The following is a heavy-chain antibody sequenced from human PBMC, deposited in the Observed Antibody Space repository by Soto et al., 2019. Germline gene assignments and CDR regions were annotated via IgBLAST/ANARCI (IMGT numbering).Heavy chain of an antibody. J-gene: IGHJ4*02. CDR2: INPDSGAT. CDR3: ARGDYGTGGYPFPYFDY. CDR1: GYSFTGYY. V-gene: IGHV1-2*02. D-gene: IGHD2-8*02. Sequence: HEHLVQSGAEVKRPGASLKVSCKASGYSFTGYYIHWVRQAPGQGLEWMGWINPDSGATNYAQNFQGRVTLTSATYISTASMDLTSLTSDDTAVYYCARGDYGTGGYPFPYFDYWGQGTLVIVSS.